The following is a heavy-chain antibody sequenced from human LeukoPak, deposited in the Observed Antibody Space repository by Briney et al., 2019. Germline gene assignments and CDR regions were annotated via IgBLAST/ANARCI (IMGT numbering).Heavy chain of an antibody. CDR1: GFTFSSYA. CDR3: AKDLDPYYYDSSGYYYSFDY. Sequence: GGSLRLSCAASGFTFSSYAMSWVRQAPGKELERVSAISGSGGSTYYADSVKGRFTISRDNSKNTLYLQMNSLRAEDTAVYYCAKDLDPYYYDSSGYYYSFDYWGQGTLVTVSS. D-gene: IGHD3-22*01. CDR2: ISGSGGST. J-gene: IGHJ4*02. V-gene: IGHV3-23*01.